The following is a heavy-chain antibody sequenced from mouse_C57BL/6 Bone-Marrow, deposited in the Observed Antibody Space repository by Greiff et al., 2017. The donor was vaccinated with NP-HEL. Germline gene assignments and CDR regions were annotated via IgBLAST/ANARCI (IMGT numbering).Heavy chain of an antibody. V-gene: IGHV10-1*01. J-gene: IGHJ3*01. CDR1: GFSFNTYA. CDR3: VRQRGNAWFAY. Sequence: EVKLVESGGGLVQPKGSLKLSCAASGFSFNTYAMNWVRQAPGKGLEWVARIRSKSNNYATYYADSVKDRFTISRDDSESMLYLQMNNLKTEDTAMYYCVRQRGNAWFAYWGQGTLVTVSA. D-gene: IGHD2-1*01. CDR2: IRSKSNNYAT.